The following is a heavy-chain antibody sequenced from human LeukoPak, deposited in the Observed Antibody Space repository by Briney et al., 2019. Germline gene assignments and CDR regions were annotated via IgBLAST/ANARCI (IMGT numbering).Heavy chain of an antibody. D-gene: IGHD2-2*01. CDR2: IRSTAYGRTT. CDR3: TRDCSSTSCYVLYYYHYGMDV. Sequence: GGSLTLSCTPSALTSGVYAMSWVRHAPGKGPEWVGFIRSTAYGRTTEYAASVKVRFTISRDDFKSIAYQQMNSLKTEDVAVYYCTRDCSSTSCYVLYYYHYGMDVWREGSTVTDCS. V-gene: IGHV3-49*04. J-gene: IGHJ6*01. CDR1: ALTSGVYA.